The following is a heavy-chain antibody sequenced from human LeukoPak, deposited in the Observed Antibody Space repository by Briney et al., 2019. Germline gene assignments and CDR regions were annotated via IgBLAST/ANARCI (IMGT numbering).Heavy chain of an antibody. Sequence: PSETLSLTCAVYGGSFSGYYWSWIRQPPGKGLEWIGEINHSGSTNYNPSLKSRVTISVDTSKNQFSLKLSSVTAADTAVYYCARLDYDILTGYTISDYWGQGTLVTVSS. D-gene: IGHD3-9*01. J-gene: IGHJ4*02. CDR2: INHSGST. CDR3: ARLDYDILTGYTISDY. CDR1: GGSFSGYY. V-gene: IGHV4-34*01.